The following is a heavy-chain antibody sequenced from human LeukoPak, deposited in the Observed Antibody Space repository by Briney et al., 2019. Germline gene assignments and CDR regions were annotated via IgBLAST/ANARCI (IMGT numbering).Heavy chain of an antibody. Sequence: GGSLRLSCAASGFTFSSYGMSWVRQAPGKGLEWVSAISGSGGSTYYADSVKGRFTISRDNSKSTLYLQMNSLRAEDTAVYYCASPSGSDDYWGQGTLVTVSS. CDR1: GFTFSSYG. CDR2: ISGSGGST. J-gene: IGHJ4*02. V-gene: IGHV3-23*01. D-gene: IGHD1-26*01. CDR3: ASPSGSDDY.